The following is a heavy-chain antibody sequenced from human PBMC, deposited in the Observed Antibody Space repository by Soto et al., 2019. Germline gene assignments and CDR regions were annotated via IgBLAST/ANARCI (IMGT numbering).Heavy chain of an antibody. CDR1: GFTFSSYA. CDR3: AKVLPRQKTYYYDSSGYLDPRSEQRYAGHYYGMDV. Sequence: EVQLLESGGGLVQPGGSLRLSCAASGFTFSSYAMSWVRQAPGKGLEWVSAISGSGGSTYYADSVKGRFTISRDNSKNPLYLQMNSLRAEDTAVYYCAKVLPRQKTYYYDSSGYLDPRSEQRYAGHYYGMDVWGQGTTVTVSS. D-gene: IGHD3-22*01. V-gene: IGHV3-23*01. CDR2: ISGSGGST. J-gene: IGHJ6*02.